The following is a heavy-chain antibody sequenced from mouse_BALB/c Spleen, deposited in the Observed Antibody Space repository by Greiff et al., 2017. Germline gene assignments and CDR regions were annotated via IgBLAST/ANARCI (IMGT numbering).Heavy chain of an antibody. Sequence: VQLQQSGAELAKPGASVKMSCKASGYTFTSYWMHWVKQRPGQGLEWIGYINPSTGYTEYNQKFKDKATLTADKSSSTAYMQLSSLTSEDSAVYYCANYGSSYGWYFDVWGAGTTVTVSS. V-gene: IGHV1-7*01. CDR2: INPSTGYT. CDR1: GYTFTSYW. CDR3: ANYGSSYGWYFDV. J-gene: IGHJ1*01. D-gene: IGHD1-1*01.